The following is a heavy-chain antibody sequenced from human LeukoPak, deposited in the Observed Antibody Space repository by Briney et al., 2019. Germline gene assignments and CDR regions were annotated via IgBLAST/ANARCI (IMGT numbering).Heavy chain of an antibody. CDR3: ARHGDTYYFDY. V-gene: IGHV4-61*01. D-gene: IGHD2-21*02. CDR1: GGSVSSGSYY. J-gene: IGHJ4*02. Sequence: SETLSLTCTVSGGSVSSGSYYWSWIRQPPGKGLEWIGYIYYSGSTNYNPSLKSRVTISVDTSKNQFSLKLTSVTAADTAVYYCARHGDTYYFDYWGQGTLVTVSS. CDR2: IYYSGST.